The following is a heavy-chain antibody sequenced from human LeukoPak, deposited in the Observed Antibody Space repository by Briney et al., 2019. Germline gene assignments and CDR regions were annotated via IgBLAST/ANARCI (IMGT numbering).Heavy chain of an antibody. CDR2: IIPIFGTA. CDR3: ARLPAFTMIVSRVSNYV. J-gene: IGHJ4*02. Sequence: SAKVSCKASGGTFSSYAISWVRQAPGQGLEWMGGIIPIFGTANYAQKFQGRVTITADESTSTAYMELSSLRSEDTAVYYCARLPAFTMIVSRVSNYVWGQGTLVTVSS. D-gene: IGHD3-22*01. CDR1: GGTFSSYA. V-gene: IGHV1-69*01.